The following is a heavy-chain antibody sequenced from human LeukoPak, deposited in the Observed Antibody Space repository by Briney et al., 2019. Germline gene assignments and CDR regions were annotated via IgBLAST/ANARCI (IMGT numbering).Heavy chain of an antibody. D-gene: IGHD5-24*01. CDR1: GDSVSSSSAS. CDR3: ARGRDGLNFVDH. CDR2: TYYRSKWYS. V-gene: IGHV6-1*01. Sequence: SQTLSLTFAISGDSVSSSSASWNWIRQSPSRGLEWLGRTYYRSKWYSDYAEFVKSRMTINADTSKNRFSLQLNSVNPADTAVYYCARGRDGLNFVDHWGQGTPVTVSS. J-gene: IGHJ4*02.